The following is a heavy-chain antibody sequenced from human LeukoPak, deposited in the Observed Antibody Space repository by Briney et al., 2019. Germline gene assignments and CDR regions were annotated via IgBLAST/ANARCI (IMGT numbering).Heavy chain of an antibody. CDR2: INHSGST. Sequence: SETLSLTCAVYGGSFSGYYWSWIRQPPGKGLEWIGEINHSGSTNYNPSLKSRVTISGDTSKNQFSLKLSSVTAAYTAVYYCARELYSSGYHDAFDIWGQGTMVTVSS. CDR3: ARELYSSGYHDAFDI. CDR1: GGSFSGYY. D-gene: IGHD3-22*01. V-gene: IGHV4-34*01. J-gene: IGHJ3*02.